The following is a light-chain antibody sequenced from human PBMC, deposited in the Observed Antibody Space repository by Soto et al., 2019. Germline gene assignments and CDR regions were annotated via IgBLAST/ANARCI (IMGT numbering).Light chain of an antibody. V-gene: IGKV3-15*01. CDR2: DAT. CDR3: QQYAKWPYT. Sequence: EIVTTQSPATLSVSPGERAIFSRRASQSISNKLAWYQHQPGQAPRVLIYDATTRATDIPARFSGSGSGTEFTLTITSLQSEDFAVYYCQQYAKWPYTFGQGTKLEIK. J-gene: IGKJ2*01. CDR1: QSISNK.